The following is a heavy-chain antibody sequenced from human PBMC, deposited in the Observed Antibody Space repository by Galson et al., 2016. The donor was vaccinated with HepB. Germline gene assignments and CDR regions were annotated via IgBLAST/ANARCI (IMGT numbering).Heavy chain of an antibody. CDR3: ARGYNFDSYAFDI. CDR1: GGSISSSNW. J-gene: IGHJ3*02. CDR2: TYHSGNI. D-gene: IGHD1-1*01. V-gene: IGHV4-4*02. Sequence: ETLSLTCAVSGGSISSSNWWSWVRQPPGKGLEWIGETYHSGNINYNPSLKSRVTISVDKSKNLFSLRLNSVTAANTAIYYRARGYNFDSYAFDIWGQGTMVTVSS.